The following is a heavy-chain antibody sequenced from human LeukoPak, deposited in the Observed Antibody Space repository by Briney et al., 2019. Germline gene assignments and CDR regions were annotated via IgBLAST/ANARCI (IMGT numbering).Heavy chain of an antibody. CDR3: ARHVTMVRGAWKENWFDP. Sequence: PSETLSLTCTVSGDSISSSSYYWGWIRQPPGKGLEWIGEINHSGSTNYNPSLKSRVTISVDTSKNQFSLKLSSVTAADTAVYYCARHVTMVRGAWKENWFDPWGQGTLVTVSS. CDR2: INHSGST. CDR1: GDSISSSSYY. D-gene: IGHD3-10*01. V-gene: IGHV4-39*01. J-gene: IGHJ5*02.